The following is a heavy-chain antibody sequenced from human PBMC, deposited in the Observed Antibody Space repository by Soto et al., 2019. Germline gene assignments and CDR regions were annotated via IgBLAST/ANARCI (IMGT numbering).Heavy chain of an antibody. D-gene: IGHD1-26*01. CDR1: GGYFGDYY. CDR3: ARAATKDGIDG. V-gene: IGHV4-34*01. CDR2: INHSGST. Sequence: SLTLRVRWPVEGGYFGDYYGSRLRPPPGKGLEWIGEINHSGSTNYNPSLKSRVTISVDTSKNQFSLKLSSVTAADSSVNYCARAATKDGIDGSAEALTVTVPS. J-gene: IGHJ6*04.